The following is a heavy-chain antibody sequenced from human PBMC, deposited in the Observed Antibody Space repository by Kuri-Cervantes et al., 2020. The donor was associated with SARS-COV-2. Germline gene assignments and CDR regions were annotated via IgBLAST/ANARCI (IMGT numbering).Heavy chain of an antibody. J-gene: IGHJ4*02. V-gene: IGHV5-51*01. Sequence: GGSLRLSCKGSGYSFTSYWIGWVRQMPGKGLEWMGIIYPGDSDTRYSPSFQGQVTITADKSISTAYLQWSSLKASDTAMYYCARLSYYDSSGYYLIDYWGQGTLVTVSS. CDR2: IYPGDSDT. D-gene: IGHD3-22*01. CDR3: ARLSYYDSSGYYLIDY. CDR1: GYSFTSYW.